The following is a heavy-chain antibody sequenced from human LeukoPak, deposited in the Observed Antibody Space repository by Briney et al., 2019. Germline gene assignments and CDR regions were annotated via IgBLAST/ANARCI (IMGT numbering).Heavy chain of an antibody. J-gene: IGHJ3*02. Sequence: PGGSPRLSCAASGFTVSSNYMSWVRQAPGKGLEWVSVIYSGGSTYYADSVKGRFTISRDNSKNTLYLQMNSLRAEDTAVYYCASLAAADDAFDIWGQGTMVTVSS. D-gene: IGHD6-13*01. CDR1: GFTVSSNY. V-gene: IGHV3-66*01. CDR2: IYSGGST. CDR3: ASLAAADDAFDI.